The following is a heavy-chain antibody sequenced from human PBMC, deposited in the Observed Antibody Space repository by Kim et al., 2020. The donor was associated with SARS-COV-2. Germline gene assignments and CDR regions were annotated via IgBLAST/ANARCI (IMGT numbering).Heavy chain of an antibody. D-gene: IGHD5-12*01. J-gene: IGHJ2*01. V-gene: IGHV4-39*01. CDR2: IYYSGST. CDR1: GGSISSSSYY. Sequence: SETLSLTCTVSGGSISSSSYYWGWIRQPPGKGLEWIGSIYYSGSTYYNPSLKSRVTISVDTSKNQFSLKLSSVTAADTAVYYCARKRVPDIVATIWIADYWYFDLWGRGTLVTVSS. CDR3: ARKRVPDIVATIWIADYWYFDL.